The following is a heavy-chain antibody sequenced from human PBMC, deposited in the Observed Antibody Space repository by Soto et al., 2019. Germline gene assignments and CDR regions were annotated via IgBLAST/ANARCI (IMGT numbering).Heavy chain of an antibody. D-gene: IGHD6-19*01. CDR3: ARQCSATYSSGPPGYYGMDV. J-gene: IGHJ6*02. V-gene: IGHV5-51*01. Sequence: GESRKISCKGSGYSFTSYWIGWVRQMPGKGLEWMGIIYPGDSDTRYSPSFQGQVTISADKSISTAYLQWSSLKASDTAMYYCARQCSATYSSGPPGYYGMDVWGQVTTVTVSS. CDR1: GYSFTSYW. CDR2: IYPGDSDT.